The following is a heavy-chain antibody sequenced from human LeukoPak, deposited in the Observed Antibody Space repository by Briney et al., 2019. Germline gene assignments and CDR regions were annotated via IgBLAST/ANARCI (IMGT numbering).Heavy chain of an antibody. CDR3: ARARNYYDSSGYYRFDP. J-gene: IGHJ5*02. V-gene: IGHV4-4*07. CDR2: IYTSGST. Sequence: PSETLSLTCTVSGGSISSYYWSWIRQPAGKGLEWIGRIYTSGSTNYNPSLKSRVTMSVDTSKNQFSLKLSSVTAADTAMYYCARARNYYDSSGYYRFDPWGQGTLVTVSS. D-gene: IGHD3-22*01. CDR1: GGSISSYY.